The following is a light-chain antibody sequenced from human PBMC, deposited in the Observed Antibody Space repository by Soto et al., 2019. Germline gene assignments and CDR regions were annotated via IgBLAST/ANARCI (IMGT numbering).Light chain of an antibody. CDR1: QDISNY. Sequence: DIQMTQSPSSLSSSVGDRVTITCQASQDISNYLNWYQQKPGKAPKLLIYYASNLETGVPSRFSGSGSGTEFTFTISSLQPEDIATYYCQQYDNLPLTFGGGTKVEIK. V-gene: IGKV1-33*01. CDR3: QQYDNLPLT. J-gene: IGKJ4*01. CDR2: YAS.